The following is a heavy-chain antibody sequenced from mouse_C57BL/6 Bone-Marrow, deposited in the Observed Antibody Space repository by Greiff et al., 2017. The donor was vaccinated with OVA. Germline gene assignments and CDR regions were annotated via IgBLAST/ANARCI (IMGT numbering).Heavy chain of an antibody. Sequence: EVNLVESGGDLVKPGGSLKLSCAASGFTFSSYGMSWVRQTPDKRLEWVATISSGGSYTYYPDSVKGRFTISRDNAKNTLYLQMSSLKSEDTAMYYCARYFHYYGSSLDYWGQGTTLTVSS. V-gene: IGHV5-6*01. CDR1: GFTFSSYG. CDR3: ARYFHYYGSSLDY. CDR2: ISSGGSYT. J-gene: IGHJ2*01. D-gene: IGHD1-1*01.